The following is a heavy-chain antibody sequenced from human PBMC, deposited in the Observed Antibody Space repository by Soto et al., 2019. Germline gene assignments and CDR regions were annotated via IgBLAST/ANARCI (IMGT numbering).Heavy chain of an antibody. CDR2: IYYRGNT. D-gene: IGHD6-13*01. J-gene: IGHJ4*02. V-gene: IGHV4-39*01. Sequence: SETLSLTCTVSGGSIRSGGHYWGWIRQPPGKGLEWIGNIYYRGNTYYNPSLMSRVTISVDTSKNQFSLKLRSLTAADTAVYYCARHKDTSSRYRLPDYWGQGSLVTVYS. CDR1: GGSIRSGGHY. CDR3: ARHKDTSSRYRLPDY.